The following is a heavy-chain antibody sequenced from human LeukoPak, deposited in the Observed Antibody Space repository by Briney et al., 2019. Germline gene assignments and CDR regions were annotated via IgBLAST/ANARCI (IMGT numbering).Heavy chain of an antibody. CDR3: ARGVDTAMVTGFDY. CDR2: ISYDGSNK. CDR1: GFTFSSYA. V-gene: IGHV3-30-3*01. Sequence: PGGSLRLPCAASGFTFSSYAMHWVRQAPGKGLEWVAVISYDGSNKYYADSVKGRFTISRDNSKNTLYLQMNSLRAEDTAVYYCARGVDTAMVTGFDYWGQGTLVTVSS. D-gene: IGHD5-18*01. J-gene: IGHJ4*02.